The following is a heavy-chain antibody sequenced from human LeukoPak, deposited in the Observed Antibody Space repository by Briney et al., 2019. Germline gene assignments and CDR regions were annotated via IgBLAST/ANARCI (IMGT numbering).Heavy chain of an antibody. CDR2: INPNRGGT. J-gene: IGHJ5*02. Sequence: ASVKVSCKASGYSFNDYYIHWARQAPGQGLEWMGWINPNRGGTSYAQKFQGRVTMTRDTSITTAYVELSSLRSDDTAMYYCARDTCDGVTCYNWFDPWGQGTLVTVSS. CDR1: GYSFNDYY. D-gene: IGHD4-17*01. V-gene: IGHV1-2*02. CDR3: ARDTCDGVTCYNWFDP.